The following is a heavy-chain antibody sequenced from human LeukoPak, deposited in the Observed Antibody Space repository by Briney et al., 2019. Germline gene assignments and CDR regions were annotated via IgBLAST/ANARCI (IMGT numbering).Heavy chain of an antibody. CDR2: ITGSGGNT. Sequence: PGGSLRLSCAASGFTVSSNYMSWVRQAPGEGLEWVSAITGSGGNTYYADSVKGRFTISRDNSKNTVFLQMNSLRAEDTAVYYCAKWGDYDVLTGYCVSDYWGQGTLVTVSS. J-gene: IGHJ4*02. D-gene: IGHD3-9*01. CDR1: GFTVSSNY. V-gene: IGHV3-23*01. CDR3: AKWGDYDVLTGYCVSDY.